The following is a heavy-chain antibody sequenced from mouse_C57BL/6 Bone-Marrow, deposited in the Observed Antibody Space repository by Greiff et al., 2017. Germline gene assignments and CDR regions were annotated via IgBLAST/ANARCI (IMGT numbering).Heavy chain of an antibody. D-gene: IGHD4-1*01. Sequence: EVMLVESGGGLVQPGGSLKLSCAASGFTFSDYYMYWVRQTPEKRLEWVAYISNGGGSTYSPDTVKGRFTISRDNAKNTLYLQMSRLKSEDTAMYYSARHPTWDYYAMDYWGQGTSVTVSS. CDR2: ISNGGGST. CDR1: GFTFSDYY. J-gene: IGHJ4*01. V-gene: IGHV5-12*01. CDR3: ARHPTWDYYAMDY.